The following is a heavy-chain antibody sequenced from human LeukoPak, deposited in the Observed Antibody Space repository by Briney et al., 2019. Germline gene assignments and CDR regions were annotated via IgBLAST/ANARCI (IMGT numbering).Heavy chain of an antibody. CDR3: ARDRSGSYPEYFDY. CDR2: ISAYNGNT. J-gene: IGHJ4*02. CDR1: GYTFTSYG. Sequence: ASVKVSCEASGYTFTSYGISWVRQAPGQGLEWMGWISAYNGNTNYAQKLQGRVTMTTDTSTSTAYMELRSLRSDDTAVYYCARDRSGSYPEYFDYWGQGTLVTVSS. D-gene: IGHD1-26*01. V-gene: IGHV1-18*01.